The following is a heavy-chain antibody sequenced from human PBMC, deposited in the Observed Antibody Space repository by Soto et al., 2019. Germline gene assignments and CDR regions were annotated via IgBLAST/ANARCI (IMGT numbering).Heavy chain of an antibody. CDR3: ARNYDFWSGYRTYYYGMDV. CDR2: IYPGDSDT. CDR1: GYSFTSYW. J-gene: IGHJ6*02. V-gene: IGHV5-51*01. Sequence: GESLKISCKGSGYSFTSYWIGWVRQMPGKGLEWMGIIYPGDSDTRYSPSFQGQVTISADKSISTAYLQWSSLKASDTAMYYCARNYDFWSGYRTYYYGMDVWGQGTTVTVSS. D-gene: IGHD3-3*01.